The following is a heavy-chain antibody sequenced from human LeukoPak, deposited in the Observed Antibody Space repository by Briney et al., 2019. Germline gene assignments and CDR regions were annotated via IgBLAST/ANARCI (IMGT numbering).Heavy chain of an antibody. CDR3: ARDYKALVVVTATPRGYFQH. CDR2: ISAYNGKT. CDR1: VCTFPNYG. D-gene: IGHD2-21*02. J-gene: IGHJ1*01. V-gene: IGHV1-18*01. Sequence: GASVTVSCKASVCTFPNYGISWVRQDPGQGLEGVGWISAYNGKTNHEQKLQCKVTMTTDTCTSTAYMELRRLRSDDTAVYYCARDYKALVVVTATPRGYFQHWGQGTLVTVSS.